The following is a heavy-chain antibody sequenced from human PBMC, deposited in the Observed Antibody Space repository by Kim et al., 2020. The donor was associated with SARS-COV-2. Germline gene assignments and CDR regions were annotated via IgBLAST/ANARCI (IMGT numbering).Heavy chain of an antibody. Sequence: GGSLRLSCIASGFSFSNYGMSWVRQAPGKGLEWVSVVSGSGYNTYYADSVKGRFIISRDNSKNTLHLRMSSLRAEDTAVYYCAKGQIGESFDLWGQGTVVSVST. J-gene: IGHJ3*01. D-gene: IGHD4-17*01. V-gene: IGHV3-23*01. CDR2: VSGSGYNT. CDR1: GFSFSNYG. CDR3: AKGQIGESFDL.